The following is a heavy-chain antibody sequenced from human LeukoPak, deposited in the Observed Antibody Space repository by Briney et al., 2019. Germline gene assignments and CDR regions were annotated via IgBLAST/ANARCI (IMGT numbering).Heavy chain of an antibody. CDR2: IYYSGST. D-gene: IGHD3-10*01. CDR1: GGFISSSSYY. CDR3: ARSHYGSGSYSLYYFDY. V-gene: IGHV4-39*01. J-gene: IGHJ4*02. Sequence: SETLSLTCTVSGGFISSSSYYWGWIHQPPGKGLEWIGSIYYSGSTYYNPSLKSRVTISVDTSKNQFSLKLSSVTAADTAVYYCARSHYGSGSYSLYYFDYWGQGTLVTVSS.